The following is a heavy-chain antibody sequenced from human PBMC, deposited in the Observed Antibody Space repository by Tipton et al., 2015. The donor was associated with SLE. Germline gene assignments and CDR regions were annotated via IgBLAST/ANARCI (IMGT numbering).Heavy chain of an antibody. CDR2: ISSSGSTI. D-gene: IGHD2-2*01. Sequence: SLRLSCAASGFTFSDYYMSWIRQAPGKGLEWVSYISSSGSTIYYADSVKGRFTISRDNAKNSLYLQMNSLRAEDTAVYYSARGPTETIVVVPAAIPTFDYWGQGTLVTVSS. CDR1: GFTFSDYY. CDR3: ARGPTETIVVVPAAIPTFDY. V-gene: IGHV3-11*01. J-gene: IGHJ4*02.